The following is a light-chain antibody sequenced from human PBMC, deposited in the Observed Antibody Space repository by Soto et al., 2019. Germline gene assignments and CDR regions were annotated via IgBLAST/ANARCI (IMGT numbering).Light chain of an antibody. CDR2: DAS. Sequence: DIQMTQSPSTLSASVGDRVTITCRASQSISSWLAWYQQKPGKAPKLLIYDASSLESGVPSRFSGSGSGTDFTLTISSLQSEDFAVYYCQQYNNWPLTVGGGTKVEIK. CDR3: QQYNNWPLT. J-gene: IGKJ4*01. V-gene: IGKV1-5*01. CDR1: QSISSW.